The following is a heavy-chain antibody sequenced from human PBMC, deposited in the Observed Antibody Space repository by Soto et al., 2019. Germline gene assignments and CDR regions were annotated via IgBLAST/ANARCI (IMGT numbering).Heavy chain of an antibody. D-gene: IGHD1-1*01. Sequence: QVHLEESGGGVVQPWTSLRLSCVDSGCTFSSYGMHWVRQAPGKGLEWVATFWYDASDKAYADSVEGRFTISRDPSRSTLFLQMDNLRADATAMYHCVFGAWNEYFFDYWGQETLVTVSP. CDR1: GCTFSSYG. CDR3: VFGAWNEYFFDY. CDR2: FWYDASDK. J-gene: IGHJ4*02. V-gene: IGHV3-33*08.